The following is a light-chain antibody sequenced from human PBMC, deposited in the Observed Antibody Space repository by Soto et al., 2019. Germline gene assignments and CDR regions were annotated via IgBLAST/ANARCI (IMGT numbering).Light chain of an antibody. CDR3: AAWDDSLNGQGV. V-gene: IGLV1-44*01. CDR2: SNN. CDR1: SSNIGSNT. Sequence: QSVLTQPPSASGTPGQRVTISCSVSSSNIGSNTVNWYQQLPGTAPKLLIYSNNQRPSGVPDRFSGSKSGTSASLAISGLQSEDEADYYCAAWDDSLNGQGVFGGGTKLTVL. J-gene: IGLJ2*01.